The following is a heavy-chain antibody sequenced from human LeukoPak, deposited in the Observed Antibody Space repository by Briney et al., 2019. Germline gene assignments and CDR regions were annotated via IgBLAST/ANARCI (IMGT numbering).Heavy chain of an antibody. CDR3: FSSSSGWYVNY. D-gene: IGHD6-19*01. CDR2: ISYDGSNK. Sequence: PGGSLRLSCAASGFTFSSYGMHWVRQAPGKGLEWVAFISYDGSNKYYADSVKGRFTISRDNSKNTLYLQMNSPRAEDTAVYYCFSSSSGWYVNYWGQGTLVTVSS. CDR1: GFTFSSYG. J-gene: IGHJ4*02. V-gene: IGHV3-30*02.